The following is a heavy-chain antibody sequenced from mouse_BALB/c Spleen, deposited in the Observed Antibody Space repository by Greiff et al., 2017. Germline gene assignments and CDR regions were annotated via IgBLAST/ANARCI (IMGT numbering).Heavy chain of an antibody. CDR3: ARGEGYYRNAMDY. CDR1: GFTFSDYY. J-gene: IGHJ4*01. Sequence: EVQVVESGGGLVKPGGSLKLSCAASGFTFSDYYMYWVRQTPEKRLEWVATISDGGSYTYYPDSVKGRFTISRDNAKNNLYLQMSSLKSEDTAMYYCARGEGYYRNAMDYWGQGTSVTVSS. CDR2: ISDGGSYT. D-gene: IGHD2-3*01. V-gene: IGHV5-4*02.